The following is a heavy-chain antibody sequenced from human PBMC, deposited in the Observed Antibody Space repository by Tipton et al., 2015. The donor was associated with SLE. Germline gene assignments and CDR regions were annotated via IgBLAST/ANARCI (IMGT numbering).Heavy chain of an antibody. Sequence: TLSLTCDVSGYPISSGDFWAWFRQPPGKGLEWIGSIYQSGSTYYNPSLKSQVTISVDTSKRQLSLKLASLTAADTAAYYCVRHQSGTMESVWGQGTLVIVSS. CDR2: IYQSGST. V-gene: IGHV4-38-2*01. D-gene: IGHD1-7*01. J-gene: IGHJ4*02. CDR3: VRHQSGTMESV. CDR1: GYPISSGDF.